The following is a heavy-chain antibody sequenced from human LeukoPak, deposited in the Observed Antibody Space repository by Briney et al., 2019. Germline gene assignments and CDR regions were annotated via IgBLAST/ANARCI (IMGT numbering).Heavy chain of an antibody. V-gene: IGHV3-23*01. D-gene: IGHD3-22*01. CDR1: GFTFSSYG. CDR3: ARRGSGYYLGWFDP. J-gene: IGHJ5*02. Sequence: GGSLRLSCAASGFTFSSYGMSWVRQAPGKGLEGVSAISGSGGSTYYADSVKGRFTISRDNAKNSLYLQMNSLRAEDTALYHCARRGSGYYLGWFDPWGQGTLVTVSS. CDR2: ISGSGGST.